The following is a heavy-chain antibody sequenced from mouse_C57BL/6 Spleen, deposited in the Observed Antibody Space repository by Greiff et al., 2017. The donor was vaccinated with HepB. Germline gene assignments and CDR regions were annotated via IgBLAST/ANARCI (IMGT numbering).Heavy chain of an antibody. CDR1: GFTFSDYG. J-gene: IGHJ4*01. Sequence: EVQVVESGGGLVKPGGSLKLSCAASGFTFSDYGMHWVRQAPEKGLEWVAYISSGSSTIYYADTVKGRFTISRDNAKNTLFLQMTSLRSEDTAMYYCARQLEGYYAMDYWGQGTSVTVSS. CDR3: ARQLEGYYAMDY. V-gene: IGHV5-17*01. CDR2: ISSGSSTI. D-gene: IGHD1-3*01.